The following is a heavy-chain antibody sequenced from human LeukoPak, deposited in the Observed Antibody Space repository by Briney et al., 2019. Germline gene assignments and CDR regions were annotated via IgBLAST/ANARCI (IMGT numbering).Heavy chain of an antibody. CDR2: ISWNSGSI. V-gene: IGHV3-9*01. CDR3: AKDRGSSWENWFDP. D-gene: IGHD6-13*01. Sequence: GRSLRLSCAASGFTFDDYVMHWVRQAPGKGLEWVSGISWNSGSIGYADSVKGRFTISRDNAKNSLYLQMNSLRAEDTALYYCAKDRGSSWENWFDPWGQGTLVTVSS. CDR1: GFTFDDYV. J-gene: IGHJ5*02.